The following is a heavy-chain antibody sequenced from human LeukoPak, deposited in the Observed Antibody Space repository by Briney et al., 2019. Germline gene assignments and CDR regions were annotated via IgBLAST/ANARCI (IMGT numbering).Heavy chain of an antibody. CDR3: AGGARRGLPKPRGAFDI. V-gene: IGHV4-4*07. Sequence: PSETLSLTCTVSGGSISSYYWSWIRQPAGKGLEWIGRIYTSGSTNYNPSLKSRVTISVDTSKNQFSLKLSSVTAADTAVYYCAGGARRGLPKPRGAFDIWGQGTMVTVSS. CDR1: GGSISSYY. D-gene: IGHD2-15*01. J-gene: IGHJ3*02. CDR2: IYTSGST.